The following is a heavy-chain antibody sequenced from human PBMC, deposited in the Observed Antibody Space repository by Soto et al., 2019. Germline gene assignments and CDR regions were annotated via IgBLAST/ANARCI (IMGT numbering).Heavy chain of an antibody. J-gene: IGHJ5*02. Sequence: QVQLVQSGAEVKKPGASVKVSCKASGYTFTSYGISWVRQAPGQGLEWMGWISAYNGNTNYAQKLQGRVTMTTDTSTSTAYMELRSLRSDDTAVYYCASDAAVAGSERGGNWFDPWGQGTLVTVSS. V-gene: IGHV1-18*01. CDR1: GYTFTSYG. D-gene: IGHD6-19*01. CDR2: ISAYNGNT. CDR3: ASDAAVAGSERGGNWFDP.